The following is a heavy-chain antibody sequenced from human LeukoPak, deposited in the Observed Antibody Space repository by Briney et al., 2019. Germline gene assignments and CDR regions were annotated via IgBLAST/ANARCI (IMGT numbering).Heavy chain of an antibody. Sequence: GGSLRLSCAASGFTFSGSAIHWVRQASGKGLEWVGRVRTKGNGYATQYAAPVKGRFTISRDDSKNTAYLQMNSLKTEDTAVYFCSSYDNSGYYYRNYWGQGTPVTVSS. CDR3: SSYDNSGYYYRNY. J-gene: IGHJ4*02. V-gene: IGHV3-73*01. CDR2: VRTKGNGYAT. CDR1: GFTFSGSA. D-gene: IGHD3-22*01.